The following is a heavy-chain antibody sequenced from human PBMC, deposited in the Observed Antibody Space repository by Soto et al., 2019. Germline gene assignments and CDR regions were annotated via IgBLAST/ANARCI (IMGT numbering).Heavy chain of an antibody. Sequence: SVKVSCKASGGTFSSYTISWARQAPGQGLEWMGRIIPILGIANYAQKFQGRVTITADKSTSTAYMQLNSVTPEDTAVYLCVGGPSLTGSFFDSWGQGTLVTVSS. J-gene: IGHJ4*02. D-gene: IGHD3-9*01. CDR3: VGGPSLTGSFFDS. CDR2: IIPILGIA. CDR1: GGTFSSYT. V-gene: IGHV1-69*02.